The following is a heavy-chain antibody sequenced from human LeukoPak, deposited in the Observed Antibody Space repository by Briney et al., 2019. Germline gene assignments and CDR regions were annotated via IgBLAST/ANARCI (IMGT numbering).Heavy chain of an antibody. D-gene: IGHD3-9*01. CDR1: GGSISNHY. Sequence: PSETLSLTCTVSGGSISNHYWSWIRQPPGKGLEWIGYIYYSGSTNYNPSLKSRITISLDTSKNQFSLKLSSVTAADTAVYYCARVSRYFDWFHYYYYGMDVWGQGTTVTVSS. CDR2: IYYSGST. CDR3: ARVSRYFDWFHYYYYGMDV. V-gene: IGHV4-59*11. J-gene: IGHJ6*02.